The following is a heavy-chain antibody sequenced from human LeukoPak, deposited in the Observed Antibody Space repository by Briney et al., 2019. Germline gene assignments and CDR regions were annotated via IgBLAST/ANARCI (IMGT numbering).Heavy chain of an antibody. CDR1: AYTFTSHD. CDR2: MKPNSGNT. CDR3: ATSSGSYSPFDY. J-gene: IGHJ4*02. Sequence: ASVKVFRKAPAYTFTSHDINWVRQATGQGLEWMGWMKPNSGNTDYAQKFQGRLTMTRNTSISTAYMELRSLSSEDTAVYYCATSSGSYSPFDYWGQGTLVTVSS. D-gene: IGHD1-26*01. V-gene: IGHV1-8*01.